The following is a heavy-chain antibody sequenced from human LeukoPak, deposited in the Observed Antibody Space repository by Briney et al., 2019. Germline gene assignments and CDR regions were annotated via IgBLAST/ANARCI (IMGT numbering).Heavy chain of an antibody. Sequence: PGGSLRLSCAGSGFTFSSSAMSWVRLAPGKGLEWVSALRGGGADTYHADSVKGRFTIFRDSSKNTLYLQMNSLRAEDTAVYYCAKEGYQYWYFDLWGRGTLVTVSS. CDR3: AKEGYQYWYFDL. CDR2: LRGGGADT. D-gene: IGHD5-18*01. CDR1: GFTFSSSA. J-gene: IGHJ2*01. V-gene: IGHV3-23*01.